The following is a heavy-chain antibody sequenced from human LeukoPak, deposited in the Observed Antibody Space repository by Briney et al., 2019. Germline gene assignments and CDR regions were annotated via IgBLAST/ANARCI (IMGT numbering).Heavy chain of an antibody. CDR1: GGSISSSSYY. CDR3: AKSYGSGSWGHYFDY. Sequence: SETLSLTCIVSGGSISSSSYYWGWIRQPPGKGLEWIGTIYYSGSTYNNPSLQSRVTISVDTSKNQFSLRLTSVTAADTALYYCAKSYGSGSWGHYFDYWGQGTLVTVSS. CDR2: IYYSGST. J-gene: IGHJ4*02. D-gene: IGHD3-10*01. V-gene: IGHV4-39*07.